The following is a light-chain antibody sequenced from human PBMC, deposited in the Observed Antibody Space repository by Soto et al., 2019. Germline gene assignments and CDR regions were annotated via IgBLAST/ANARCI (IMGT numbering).Light chain of an antibody. J-gene: IGKJ1*01. V-gene: IGKV1-39*01. CDR2: AAS. Sequence: DIPLTQYPSTLSASFGDRVTITCRASQSISSYLNWYQQKPGKAPKLLIYAASSLQSGVPSGFSGSGSGTEFTLTICSLQPDDFATYCCQQYYSRWTFGQGTKVDI. CDR1: QSISSY. CDR3: QQYYSRWT.